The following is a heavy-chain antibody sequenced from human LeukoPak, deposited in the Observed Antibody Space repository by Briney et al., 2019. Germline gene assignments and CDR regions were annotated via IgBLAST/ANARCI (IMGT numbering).Heavy chain of an antibody. CDR1: GFTFSTYA. CDR3: ARDWGNWDFDY. V-gene: IGHV3-23*01. Sequence: PGGSLRLSCAASGFTFSTYAMSWVRQAPGKGREWVSTISGSGGRTYFADSVRGRFTISRDNSKNTLYLQMNSLRAEDTAVYYCARDWGNWDFDYWGQGTLVIVSS. CDR2: ISGSGGRT. J-gene: IGHJ4*02. D-gene: IGHD1-1*01.